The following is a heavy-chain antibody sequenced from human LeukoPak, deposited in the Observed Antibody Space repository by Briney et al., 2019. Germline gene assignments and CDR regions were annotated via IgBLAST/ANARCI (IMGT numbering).Heavy chain of an antibody. V-gene: IGHV1-18*01. J-gene: IGHJ5*02. D-gene: IGHD3-22*01. CDR2: ISAYNGNT. CDR3: ARHYDSSGYSNWFDP. Sequence: ASVKVSCKASGGTFSSYAISWVRQAPGQGLEWMGWISAYNGNTNYAQKLQGRVTMTTDTSTSTAYMELRSLRSDDTAVYYCARHYDSSGYSNWFDPWGQGTLVTVSS. CDR1: GGTFSSYA.